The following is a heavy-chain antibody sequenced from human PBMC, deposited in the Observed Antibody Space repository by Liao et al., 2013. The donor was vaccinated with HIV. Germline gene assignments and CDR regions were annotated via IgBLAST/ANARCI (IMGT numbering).Heavy chain of an antibody. CDR1: GGSISSSSYY. CDR3: ARGRISRWRYYFDY. V-gene: IGHV4-61*01. D-gene: IGHD2-15*01. J-gene: IGHJ4*02. Sequence: QVQLQESGPGLVKPSETLSLTCTVSGGSISSSSYYWSWIRQPPGKGLEWIGYIYYSGSTNYNPSLKSRVTISVDTSKNQFSLKLSSVTAADTAVYYCARGRISRWRYYFDYWGQGTLVTVSS. CDR2: IYYSGST.